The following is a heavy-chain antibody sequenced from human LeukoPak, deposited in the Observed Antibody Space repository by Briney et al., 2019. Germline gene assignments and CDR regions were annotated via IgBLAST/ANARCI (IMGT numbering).Heavy chain of an antibody. CDR3: ATDRGFGESMPLYYFDY. J-gene: IGHJ4*02. Sequence: WRSMRLSCAASGFTFSGYGMHWVGQAPGKGLEWVAVILYDGSNKNYADSVKGRFAISRDNSKKALYLQMNSLRAEDTAFYYCATDRGFGESMPLYYFDYWGQGTLVTVSS. D-gene: IGHD3-10*01. V-gene: IGHV3-30*03. CDR2: ILYDGSNK. CDR1: GFTFSGYG.